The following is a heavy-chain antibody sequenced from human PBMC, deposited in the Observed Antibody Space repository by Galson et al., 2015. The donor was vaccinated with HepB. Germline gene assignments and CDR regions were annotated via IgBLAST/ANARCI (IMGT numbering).Heavy chain of an antibody. V-gene: IGHV3-30*04. J-gene: IGHJ6*02. D-gene: IGHD1-26*01. CDR3: ARGDRGSYRLGANYYGMDV. CDR1: GFTFSSYA. Sequence: LRLSCAASGFTFSSYAMHWVRQAPGKGLEWVAVISYDGSNKYYADSVKGRFTISRDNSKNTLYLQMNSLRAEDTAVYYCARGDRGSYRLGANYYGMDVWGQGTTVTVSS. CDR2: ISYDGSNK.